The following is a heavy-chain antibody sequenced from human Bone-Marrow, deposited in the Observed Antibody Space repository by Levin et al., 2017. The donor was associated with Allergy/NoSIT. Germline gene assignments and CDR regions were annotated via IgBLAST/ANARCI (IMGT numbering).Heavy chain of an antibody. Sequence: QPGGSLRLSCEASGFTFSSYGMHWVRQAPGKGLEWVAVISYDGSGKYYVDSVKGRFTISRDNAQNTLYLQMNSLRPEDTAVYYCATVPALYDYGSGNYFGRMDYSMDVWGQGTTVTVSS. CDR3: ATVPALYDYGSGNYFGRMDYSMDV. CDR1: GFTFSSYG. V-gene: IGHV3-30*03. D-gene: IGHD3-10*01. CDR2: ISYDGSGK. J-gene: IGHJ6*02.